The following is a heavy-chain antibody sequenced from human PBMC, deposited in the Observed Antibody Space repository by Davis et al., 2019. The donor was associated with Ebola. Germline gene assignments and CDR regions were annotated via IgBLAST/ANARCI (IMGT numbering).Heavy chain of an antibody. CDR2: INPHNGNT. V-gene: IGHV1-18*01. J-gene: IGHJ4*02. CDR3: ARAQFPTTSDH. CDR1: GYTFHTYG. D-gene: IGHD1-1*01. Sequence: AASVKVSCKASGYTFHTYGITWVRQAPGQGLEWMGWINPHNGNTNYAQNVQGRVAMTTDTSTNTAYMEVGSLRSDDTAVYYCARAQFPTTSDHWGQGTLVTVSS.